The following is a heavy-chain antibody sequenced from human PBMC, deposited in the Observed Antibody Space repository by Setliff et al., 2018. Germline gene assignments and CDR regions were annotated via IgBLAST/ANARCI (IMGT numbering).Heavy chain of an antibody. CDR2: IYYSGST. V-gene: IGHV4-39*07. D-gene: IGHD3-22*01. J-gene: IGHJ4*02. CDR3: ASVVEDYYDSSGYFLPSYYFDY. Sequence: SETLSLTCTVSGGSISSGGYYWSWIRQHPGKGLEWIGSIYYSGSTYYNPSLKSRVTISVDTSKNQFSLKLSSVTAADTAVYYCASVVEDYYDSSGYFLPSYYFDYWGQGTLVTVSS. CDR1: GGSISSGGYY.